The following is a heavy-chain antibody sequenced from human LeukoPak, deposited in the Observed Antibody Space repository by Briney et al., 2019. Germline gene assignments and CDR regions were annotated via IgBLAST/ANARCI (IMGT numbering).Heavy chain of an antibody. J-gene: IGHJ4*02. Sequence: PGGSLRLSCAASGFTVITNDMTWVRQAPGKGLEWVSVLYSDGNTKYADSVQGRFTISGDSSKNTLYLEMNSLSPDDTAVYYCARGVEPLAANTLAYWGQGTLVAVSS. CDR3: ARGVEPLAANTLAY. D-gene: IGHD1-14*01. CDR1: GFTVITND. V-gene: IGHV3-53*01. CDR2: LYSDGNT.